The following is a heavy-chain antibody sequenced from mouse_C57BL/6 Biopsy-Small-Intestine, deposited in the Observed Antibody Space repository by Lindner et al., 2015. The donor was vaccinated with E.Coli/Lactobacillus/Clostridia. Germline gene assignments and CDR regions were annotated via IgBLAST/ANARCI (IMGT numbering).Heavy chain of an antibody. V-gene: IGHV1-9*01. CDR2: ILPGIGTT. Sequence: VQLQESGAELMKPGASVKLSCKASGYTFTGYWVEWVKQRPGQGLEWIGEILPGIGTTNYNERFKGKATFTADTSSNTVYMQLSSLTTEDSAIYYCERKFGYYFDSWGQGTTLTVSS. CDR1: GYTFTGYW. CDR3: ERKFGYYFDS. D-gene: IGHD2-2*01. J-gene: IGHJ2*01.